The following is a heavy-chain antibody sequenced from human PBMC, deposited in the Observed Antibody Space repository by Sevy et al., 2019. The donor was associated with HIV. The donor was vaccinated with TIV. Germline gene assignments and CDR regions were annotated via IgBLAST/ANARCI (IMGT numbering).Heavy chain of an antibody. CDR1: GGSISSGGYY. D-gene: IGHD3-22*01. V-gene: IGHV4-31*03. Sequence: SETLSLTCTVSGGSISSGGYYWSWIRQHPGKGLEWIGYIYYSGSTFYNPSLKSRVTISVDTSKNQFSLKLSSVTAADTAVYYCARAAWGEPNYYDSSGYPADAFDIWGQGTMVTVSS. CDR3: ARAAWGEPNYYDSSGYPADAFDI. J-gene: IGHJ3*02. CDR2: IYYSGST.